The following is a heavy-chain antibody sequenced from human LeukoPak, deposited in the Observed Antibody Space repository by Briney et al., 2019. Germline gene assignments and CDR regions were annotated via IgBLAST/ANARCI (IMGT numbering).Heavy chain of an antibody. J-gene: IGHJ5*02. CDR1: GAAISNYY. CDR2: IYNSGNT. D-gene: IGHD2-8*01. V-gene: IGHV4-59*01. CDR3: AGNTNILGDVNWFDP. Sequence: SETLSLTCTVSGAAISNYYWNWIRQPPGKGLEWIGFIYNSGNTKYNPSLRGRVTISLDTSKNQFSLNLNSVTTADTAVYYCAGNTNILGDVNWFDPWGQGTLVTVSS.